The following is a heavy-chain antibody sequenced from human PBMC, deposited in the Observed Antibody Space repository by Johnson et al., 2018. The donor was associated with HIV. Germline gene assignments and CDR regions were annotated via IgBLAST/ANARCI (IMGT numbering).Heavy chain of an antibody. V-gene: IGHV3-7*01. J-gene: IGHJ3*02. D-gene: IGHD6-19*01. CDR3: ARAMYTSGWSYDAFDI. Sequence: VQLVESGGGVVQPGRSLRLSCVASGFTFSSYWMSWVRQAPGKGLEWVANIKQDGSEKYYVDSVKGRFTSSRDNAKNSLYLQMNSLRAEDTAVYYCARAMYTSGWSYDAFDIWGQGTMVTVSS. CDR1: GFTFSSYW. CDR2: IKQDGSEK.